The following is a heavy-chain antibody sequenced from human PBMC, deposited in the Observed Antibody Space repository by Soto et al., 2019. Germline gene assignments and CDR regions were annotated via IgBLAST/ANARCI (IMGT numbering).Heavy chain of an antibody. D-gene: IGHD3-3*01. CDR2: ISGSGGST. Sequence: GGSVRVSCAASGVTFSSDAMSWVRQAPGKGKEWVSAISGSGGSTYYASSVKVRFTISSDNSKNPLYLQMNSLRAEDTAVYYCAKAFLYYVFWIGYSRMDVWGQGTTVTVS. CDR1: GVTFSSDA. J-gene: IGHJ6*02. V-gene: IGHV3-23*01. CDR3: AKAFLYYVFWIGYSRMDV.